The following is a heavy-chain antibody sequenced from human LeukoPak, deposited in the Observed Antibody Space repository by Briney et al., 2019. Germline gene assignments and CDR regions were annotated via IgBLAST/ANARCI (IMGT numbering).Heavy chain of an antibody. Sequence: GGSLRLSCAASGFTFSSYDMHWVRQAPGKGLEWVAFIRYDGSNNYYADSVKGRFTISRDNSKNTLYLQMNSLRAEDTAVYYCAKGGRGTTTYYYYYMDVWGKGTTVTVSS. CDR2: IRYDGSNN. D-gene: IGHD1-1*01. J-gene: IGHJ6*03. CDR3: AKGGRGTTTYYYYYMDV. V-gene: IGHV3-30*02. CDR1: GFTFSSYD.